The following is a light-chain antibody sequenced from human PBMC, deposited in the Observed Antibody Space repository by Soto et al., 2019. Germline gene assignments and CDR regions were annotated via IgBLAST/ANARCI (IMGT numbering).Light chain of an antibody. CDR1: SSDVGAYNY. CDR3: SSFASSNTWV. CDR2: EVT. Sequence: QSALTQPPSASGSPGQSVTISCTGTSSDVGAYNYVSWYQQRAGKAPKLVIYEVTKRPSGVPDRFSGSKSANTASLTVSGLQAEDEADYYCSSFASSNTWVFGGGTQLTVL. V-gene: IGLV2-8*01. J-gene: IGLJ3*02.